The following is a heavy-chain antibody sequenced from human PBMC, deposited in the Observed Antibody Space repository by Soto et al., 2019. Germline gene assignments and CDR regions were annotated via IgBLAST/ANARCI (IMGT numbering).Heavy chain of an antibody. CDR2: ISWNSGSI. D-gene: IGHD3-16*02. CDR3: ARTRHLGELSENY. V-gene: IGHV3-9*01. CDR1: GFTFDDYA. J-gene: IGHJ4*02. Sequence: EVQLVESGGGLVQPGRSLRLSCAASGFTFDDYAMHWVRQAPGKGLEWVSGISWNSGSIGYADSVKGRFTISRDNAKNSLYLQMNSLRAEDTALYYCARTRHLGELSENYWGQGTLVTVSS.